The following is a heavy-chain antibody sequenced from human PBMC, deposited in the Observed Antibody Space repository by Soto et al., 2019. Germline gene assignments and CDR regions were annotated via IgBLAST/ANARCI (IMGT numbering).Heavy chain of an antibody. V-gene: IGHV1-58*01. D-gene: IGHD3-10*01. CDR1: GFTFTSSA. Sequence: ASVKVSCKASGFTFTSSAVQWVRQARGQRLEWIGWIVVGSGNTNYAQKFQERVTITRDMSTSTAYMELSSLRSEDTAVYYCAADGTSRYYGSALDYWGQGTLVTVSS. CDR2: IVVGSGNT. J-gene: IGHJ4*02. CDR3: AADGTSRYYGSALDY.